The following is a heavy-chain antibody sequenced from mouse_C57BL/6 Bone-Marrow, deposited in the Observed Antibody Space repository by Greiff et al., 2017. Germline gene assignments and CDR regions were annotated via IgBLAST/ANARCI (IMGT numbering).Heavy chain of an antibody. CDR1: GFTFSSYA. CDR2: ISDGGSYT. CDR3: ARDQRAGLAWFAD. V-gene: IGHV5-4*01. Sequence: EVKLMESGGGLVKPGGSLKLSCAASGFTFSSYAMSWVRQTPEKRLEWVATISDGGSYTYYPDNVKGRFTISRDNAKNNLYLQMSHLKSEDTAMYYCARDQRAGLAWFADWGQGTLVTVSA. D-gene: IGHD3-1*01. J-gene: IGHJ3*01.